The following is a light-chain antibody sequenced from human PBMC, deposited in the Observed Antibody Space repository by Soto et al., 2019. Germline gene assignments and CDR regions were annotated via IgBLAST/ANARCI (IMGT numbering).Light chain of an antibody. CDR1: QSVTSSY. CDR3: QQYGNSLWT. V-gene: IGKV3-20*01. Sequence: EIVLTQSPGTLSLSPGDRATLSCTTSQSVTSSYIVWYQQRPGQAPRLLIYGGSFRAAGIPGRFSGSGSGTDFTLTISRLEPEDFAVYYCQQYGNSLWTFGQGTKVEIK. J-gene: IGKJ1*01. CDR2: GGS.